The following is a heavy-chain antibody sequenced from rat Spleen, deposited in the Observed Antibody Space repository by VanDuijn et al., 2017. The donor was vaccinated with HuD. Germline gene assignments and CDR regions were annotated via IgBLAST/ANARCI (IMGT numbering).Heavy chain of an antibody. CDR2: ISSDGGRN. J-gene: IGHJ3*01. V-gene: IGHV5-29*01. D-gene: IGHD1-7*01. Sequence: EVQLVESGGGLVQPGRSLKLSCAASGFTYSNYVMAWVRQAPTKGLEWVATISSDGGRNFYRDSLKGRVTISSDNAKSSLSLQMDSLRSGAPATYYCATPGLLRVHPNWMAYWGQGSLVTVSS. CDR3: ATPGLLRVHPNWMAY. CDR1: GFTYSNYV.